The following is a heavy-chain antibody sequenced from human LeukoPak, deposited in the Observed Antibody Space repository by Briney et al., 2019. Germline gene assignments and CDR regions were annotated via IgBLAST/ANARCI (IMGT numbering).Heavy chain of an antibody. CDR1: GGSVTSGGYA. D-gene: IGHD6-19*01. Sequence: PSETLSLTCAVSGGSVTSGGYAWSWVRQPPGKGLEWIGYIYCRGMTYFNPSLKSRVSISVDTSKNQFSLKLTSVTVADTAVYYCVRGDYSSGWHLDYWGQGTLVTVSS. CDR2: IYCRGMT. J-gene: IGHJ4*02. V-gene: IGHV4-30-4*07. CDR3: VRGDYSSGWHLDY.